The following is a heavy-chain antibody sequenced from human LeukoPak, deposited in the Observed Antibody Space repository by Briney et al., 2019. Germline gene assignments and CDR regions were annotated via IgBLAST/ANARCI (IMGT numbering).Heavy chain of an antibody. CDR2: IIPILGIA. V-gene: IGHV1-69*04. D-gene: IGHD6-13*01. CDR1: GGTFSSYA. Sequence: SVKVSCKASGGTFSSYAISWVRQAPGQGLEWMGRIIPILGIANYAQKFQGRVTITADKSTSTAYMELSSLRSEDTAVYYCARDARTSWYRSIMDAWGQGTTVTVSS. J-gene: IGHJ6*02. CDR3: ARDARTSWYRSIMDA.